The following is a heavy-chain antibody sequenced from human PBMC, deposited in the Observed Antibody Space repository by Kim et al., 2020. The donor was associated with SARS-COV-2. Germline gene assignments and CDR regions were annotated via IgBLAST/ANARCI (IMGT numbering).Heavy chain of an antibody. CDR3: ARGTDYGDYGGQLAYYYYYMDV. CDR2: IYYSGST. D-gene: IGHD4-17*01. CDR1: GGSISSYY. V-gene: IGHV4-59*01. Sequence: SETLSLTCTVSGGSISSYYWSWIRQPPGKGLEWIGYIYYSGSTNYNPSLKSRVTISVDTSKNQFSLKLSSVTAADTAVYYCARGTDYGDYGGQLAYYYYYMDVWGKGTTVTVSS. J-gene: IGHJ6*03.